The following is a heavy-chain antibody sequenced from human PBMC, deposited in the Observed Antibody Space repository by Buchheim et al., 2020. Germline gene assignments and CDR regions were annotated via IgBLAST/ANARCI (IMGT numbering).Heavy chain of an antibody. J-gene: IGHJ4*02. CDR2: ISFDGSSD. V-gene: IGHV3-30*18. CDR3: AKDRDSTGWLDFAIDY. CDR1: GFTFSSYG. D-gene: IGHD3-22*01. Sequence: QVQLVESGGGVVQPGRSLRLSCAASGFTFSSYGIHWVRQAPGKGLEWVAVISFDGSSDDYADSVKGRFTISRDNSKNMVYLQMNSLSTEDTAVYYCAKDRDSTGWLDFAIDYWGQGT.